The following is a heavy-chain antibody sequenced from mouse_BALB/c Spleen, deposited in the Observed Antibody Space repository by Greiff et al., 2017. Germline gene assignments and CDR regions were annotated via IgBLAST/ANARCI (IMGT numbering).Heavy chain of an antibody. D-gene: IGHD1-1*01. CDR1: GDSITSGY. Sequence: DVQLVESGPSLVKPSQTLSLTCSVTGDSITSGYWNWIRKFPGNKLEYMGYISYSGSTYYNPSLKSRISITRDTSKNQYYLQLNSVTTEDTATYYCARFLYYGSSYDYFDYWGQGTTLTVSS. CDR3: ARFLYYGSSYDYFDY. V-gene: IGHV3-8*02. CDR2: ISYSGST. J-gene: IGHJ2*01.